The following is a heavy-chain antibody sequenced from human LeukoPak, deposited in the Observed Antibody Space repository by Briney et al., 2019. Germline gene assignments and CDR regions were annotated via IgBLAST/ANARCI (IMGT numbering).Heavy chain of an antibody. D-gene: IGHD3-9*01. V-gene: IGHV3-48*04. Sequence: PGGSLRLSCAASGFTFYTYSMNWVRQAPGKGLEWVSYITSSSSTIYYADSVKGRFTISRDNAKNSLYLQMNSLRAEDTAVYYCARDKVPLRYFDWSRGGNWFDPWGQGTLVTVSS. CDR1: GFTFYTYS. CDR3: ARDKVPLRYFDWSRGGNWFDP. J-gene: IGHJ5*02. CDR2: ITSSSSTI.